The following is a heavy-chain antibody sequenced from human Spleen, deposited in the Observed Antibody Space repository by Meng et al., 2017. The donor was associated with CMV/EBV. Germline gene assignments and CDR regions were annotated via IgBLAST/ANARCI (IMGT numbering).Heavy chain of an antibody. CDR3: ARARYCSSTSCYGDY. Sequence: SGGTFSSYAISWVRQAPGQGLEWMGGIIPIFGTANYAQKFQGRVTITTDESTSTAYMELCSLRSEDTAVYYCARARYCSSTSCYGDYWGQGTLVTVSS. CDR1: GGTFSSYA. J-gene: IGHJ4*02. V-gene: IGHV1-69*05. D-gene: IGHD2-2*01. CDR2: IIPIFGTA.